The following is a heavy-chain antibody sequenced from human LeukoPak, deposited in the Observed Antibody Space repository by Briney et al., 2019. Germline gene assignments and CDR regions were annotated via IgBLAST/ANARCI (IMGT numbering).Heavy chain of an antibody. CDR1: GYSFSNYW. J-gene: IGHJ4*02. CDR3: ARGRYCTSTSCSHFDY. D-gene: IGHD2-2*01. CDR2: IYPGDSDT. Sequence: GESLKISCKGSGYSFSNYWIAWVRQMPGRGLEWMGIIYPGDSDTRYSPSFQGQVTISGDRSISTAYLQWSSLKASDTAMYYCARGRYCTSTSCSHFDYWGQGTLVTVSS. V-gene: IGHV5-51*01.